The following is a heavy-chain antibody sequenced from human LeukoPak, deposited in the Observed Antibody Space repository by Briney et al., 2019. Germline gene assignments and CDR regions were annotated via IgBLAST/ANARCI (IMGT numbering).Heavy chain of an antibody. Sequence: GGSLRLSCVASGITFSSYAVNWVRQAPGKGLEWVSTISDSGGSTYYTDSVKGRFTISRDNSKNTLYLQMNSLRAEDTAVYYCARDSVGPFRRSPTNAFDVWGQGTMVTVSS. J-gene: IGHJ3*01. CDR2: ISDSGGST. V-gene: IGHV3-23*01. CDR1: GITFSSYA. CDR3: ARDSVGPFRRSPTNAFDV. D-gene: IGHD4-23*01.